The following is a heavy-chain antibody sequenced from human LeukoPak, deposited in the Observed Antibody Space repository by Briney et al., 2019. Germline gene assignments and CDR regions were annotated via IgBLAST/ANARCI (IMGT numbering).Heavy chain of an antibody. CDR1: GFTFSSYA. CDR3: ARPLRYCSSTSCYYFDY. V-gene: IGHV3-30*04. J-gene: IGHJ4*02. D-gene: IGHD2-2*01. CDR2: ISYDGSNK. Sequence: GGSLRLSCAASGFTFSSYAMHWVRQAPGKGLEWVAVISYDGSNKYYADSVKGRSTISRDNSKNTLYLQMNSLRAEDTAVYYCARPLRYCSSTSCYYFDYWGQGTLVTVSS.